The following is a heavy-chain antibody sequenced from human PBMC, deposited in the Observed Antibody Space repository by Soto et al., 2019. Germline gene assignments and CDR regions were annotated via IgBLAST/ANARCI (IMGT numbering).Heavy chain of an antibody. CDR2: MSYDGSRK. D-gene: IGHD5-18*01. J-gene: IGHJ4*02. Sequence: QVHLVESGGGVVQPGRSLRLSCAASGFIFGAYGMHWVRQAPGKGLEWVAVMSYDGSRKYYADSVKGRFTISRDNSNNTSSLKMNSLKPEDTAVYYCARDLYSYGYPDYWGQGTLVTVSS. CDR3: ARDLYSYGYPDY. CDR1: GFIFGAYG. V-gene: IGHV3-30*03.